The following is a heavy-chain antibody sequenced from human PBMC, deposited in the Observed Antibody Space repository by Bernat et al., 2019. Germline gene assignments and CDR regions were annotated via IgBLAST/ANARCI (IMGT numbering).Heavy chain of an antibody. CDR2: IYYSGST. J-gene: IGHJ3*02. D-gene: IGHD3-3*01. Sequence: QLQLQESGPGLVKPSETLSLTCTVSGGSISSSSYYWGWIRQPPGKGLEWIGSIYYSGSTCYNPSLKSRVTIAVDTSKNQFSLKLSSVTAADTAVYYCATPRYYDFWSGYLKPHDAFDIWGQGTMVTVSS. CDR3: ATPRYYDFWSGYLKPHDAFDI. V-gene: IGHV4-39*01. CDR1: GGSISSSSYY.